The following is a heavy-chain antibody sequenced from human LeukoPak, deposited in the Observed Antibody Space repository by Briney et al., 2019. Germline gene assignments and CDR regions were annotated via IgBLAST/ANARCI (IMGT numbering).Heavy chain of an antibody. CDR2: IYYSENT. Sequence: SETLSLTCKVSGASVSGKFWSWIRHSPGNGLEWIGLIYYSENTKFNPSLKSRVAMSIDTSKNQFSLKLNSVTAADTAVYYCARDRAFHYWGQGTLVTVSS. J-gene: IGHJ4*02. V-gene: IGHV4-59*02. CDR3: ARDRAFHY. CDR1: GASVSGKF.